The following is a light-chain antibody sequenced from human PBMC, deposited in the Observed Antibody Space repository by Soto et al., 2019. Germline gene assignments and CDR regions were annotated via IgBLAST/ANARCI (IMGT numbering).Light chain of an antibody. CDR3: QQYSDSPYT. Sequence: EIVLTQSPATLSLSPGERATLSCRASQSVSSYLAWYQQKPGQAPSLLIYAASSRATVNPDRVRGSGSGENDSVPTRRLGPEDFVGVYCYQQYSDSPYTFGQGTRVDIK. V-gene: IGKV3-11*01. J-gene: IGKJ2*01. CDR2: AAS. CDR1: QSVSSY.